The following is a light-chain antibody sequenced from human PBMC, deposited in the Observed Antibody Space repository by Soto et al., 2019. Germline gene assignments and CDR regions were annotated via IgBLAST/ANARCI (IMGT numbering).Light chain of an antibody. CDR1: QSLLHITVETF. CDR3: MQSTHLTPT. Sequence: DVVMTQTPLSLSVAPGQPASISCKSSQSLLHITVETFLFWYLQKPGQSPQLLIYEVSTRVSGLPDRFSGSGSGTDFTLEISRVETDDVGIYYCMQSTHLTPTFGQGTRLWIE. CDR2: EVS. J-gene: IGKJ5*01. V-gene: IGKV2-29*03.